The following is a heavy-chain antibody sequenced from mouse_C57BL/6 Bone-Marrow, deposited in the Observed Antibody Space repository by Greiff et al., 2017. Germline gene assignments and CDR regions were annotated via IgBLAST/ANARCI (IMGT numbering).Heavy chain of an antibody. J-gene: IGHJ2*01. D-gene: IGHD1-1*01. V-gene: IGHV1-55*01. CDR2: IYPGSGST. CDR3: ARGTTVVATDY. CDR1: GYTFTSYW. Sequence: QVQLQQPGAELVKPGASVKMSCKASGYTFTSYWITWVKQRPGQGLEWIGDIYPGSGSTNYHEKFKSKATLTVDTSSSTAYMQLSSLTSEDSAVYYGARGTTVVATDYWGQGTTLTVSS.